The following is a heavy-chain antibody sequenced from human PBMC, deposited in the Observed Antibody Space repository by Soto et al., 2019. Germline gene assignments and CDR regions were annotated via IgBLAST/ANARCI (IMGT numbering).Heavy chain of an antibody. CDR3: ARGSFGAYSSFDY. CDR1: GGSFSDYY. D-gene: IGHD4-4*01. Sequence: NPSETLSLTCAVYGGSFSDYYWSWFRQPPGKGLEWIGEINHSGSTNYNPSLKSRVTISIDTSKNQFSLMLSSVTAADTAVYYCARGSFGAYSSFDYWGKGTPVTVSS. CDR2: INHSGST. J-gene: IGHJ4*02. V-gene: IGHV4-34*01.